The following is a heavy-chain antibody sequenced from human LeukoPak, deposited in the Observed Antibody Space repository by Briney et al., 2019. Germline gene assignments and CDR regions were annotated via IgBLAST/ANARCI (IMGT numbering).Heavy chain of an antibody. CDR2: ISSSGSTL. D-gene: IGHD5-12*01. J-gene: IGHJ4*02. V-gene: IGHV3-48*03. CDR1: GFTFSSYE. Sequence: GGSLRLSCAASGFTFSSYELNWVRQSPGKGLAWISYISSSGSTLYYADSVKGRFTISRDDAKNSLYLQMNSLRGDDTAMYYCAGERGGYGFYWGQGTLVTVSS. CDR3: AGERGGYGFY.